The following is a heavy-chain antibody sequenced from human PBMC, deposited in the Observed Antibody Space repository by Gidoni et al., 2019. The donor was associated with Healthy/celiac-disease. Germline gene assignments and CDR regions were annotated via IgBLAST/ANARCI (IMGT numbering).Heavy chain of an antibody. Sequence: HVQLQESVPGLLKPSETLSLTCTVSCCSISSYYWSWIRQPPGKGLEWIGYIYYSGSTNYNPSLKSRVTISVDTAKNQFSLKLSSVTAADTAVYYCARDSKAVTDYYYYMDVWGKGTTVTVSS. V-gene: IGHV4-59*01. CDR2: IYYSGST. CDR3: ARDSKAVTDYYYYMDV. J-gene: IGHJ6*03. CDR1: CCSISSYY. D-gene: IGHD6-19*01.